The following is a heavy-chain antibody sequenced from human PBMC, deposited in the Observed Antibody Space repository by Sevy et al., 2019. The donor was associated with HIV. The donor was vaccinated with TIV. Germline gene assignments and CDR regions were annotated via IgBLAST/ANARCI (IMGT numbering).Heavy chain of an antibody. D-gene: IGHD3-16*01. CDR2: IYKTGST. CDR1: GGSVSSGTYY. V-gene: IGHV4-61*01. CDR3: ASVPRGQLWYSGSLGGYYYHMDV. J-gene: IGHJ6*03. Sequence: SETLSLSCSVSGGSVSSGTYYWSWIRQPPGKGLEWIGHIYKTGSTNYNLSLQSRVTISVDTSTNQFSLRLRSVTAADTAVYYCASVPRGQLWYSGSLGGYYYHMDVWGKGTTVTVSS.